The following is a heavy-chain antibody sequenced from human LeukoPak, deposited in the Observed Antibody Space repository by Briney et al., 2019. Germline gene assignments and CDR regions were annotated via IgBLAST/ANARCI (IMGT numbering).Heavy chain of an antibody. D-gene: IGHD6-6*01. V-gene: IGHV3-21*01. Sequence: KAGGSLRLSCAASGFTFSSYSMNWVRQAPGKGLEWVSSISSSSSYIYYADSVKGRFTISRDNAKNSLYLQMNSLRAEDTAVYYCARDPPYSSSSAYDYWGQGTLVTVSS. J-gene: IGHJ4*02. CDR2: ISSSSSYI. CDR1: GFTFSSYS. CDR3: ARDPPYSSSSAYDY.